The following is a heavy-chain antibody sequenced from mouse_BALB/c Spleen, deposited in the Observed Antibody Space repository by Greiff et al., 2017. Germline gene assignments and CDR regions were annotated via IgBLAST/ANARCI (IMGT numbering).Heavy chain of an antibody. D-gene: IGHD1-1*01. CDR1: GYTFTSYW. CDR3: TRYHYYGSVDY. V-gene: IGHV1S22*01. Sequence: LQQPGSELVRPGASVTLSCKASGYTFTSYWMHWVKQRPGQGLEWLGNIYPGSGSTYYDEKFKSKATLTVDTSSSTAYMQLSSLTSEDSAVYYCTRYHYYGSVDYWGQGTTLTVAS. CDR2: IYPGSGST. J-gene: IGHJ2*01.